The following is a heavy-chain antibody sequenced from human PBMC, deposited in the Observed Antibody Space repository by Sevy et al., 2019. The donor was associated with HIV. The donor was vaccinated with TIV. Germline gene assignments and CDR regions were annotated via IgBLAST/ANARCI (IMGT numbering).Heavy chain of an antibody. Sequence: GESLKISCKGSGYSFTSYWIGWVRQMPGKGLEWMGIIYPGDSDTRYSPSFQGKVTISADKSISTAYLQWSSLKASDTAMYYCARRGRRVVAAIRTSAFDIWGQGTMVTVSS. V-gene: IGHV5-51*01. CDR3: ARRGRRVVAAIRTSAFDI. J-gene: IGHJ3*02. CDR2: IYPGDSDT. D-gene: IGHD2-15*01. CDR1: GYSFTSYW.